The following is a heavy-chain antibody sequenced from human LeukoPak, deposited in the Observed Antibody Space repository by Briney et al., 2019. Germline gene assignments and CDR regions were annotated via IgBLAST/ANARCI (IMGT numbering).Heavy chain of an antibody. J-gene: IGHJ6*02. CDR1: GGSISSGGYS. V-gene: IGHV4-30-2*01. CDR3: ARHPYDFWSGYYPWRYYYYGMDV. Sequence: SQTLSLTCAVSGGSISSGGYSWSWIRQPPGKGLEWIGYIYHSGSTYYNPSLKSRVTISVDRSKNQFSLKLSSVTAADTAVYYCARHPYDFWSGYYPWRYYYYGMDVWGQGTTVTVSS. D-gene: IGHD3-3*01. CDR2: IYHSGST.